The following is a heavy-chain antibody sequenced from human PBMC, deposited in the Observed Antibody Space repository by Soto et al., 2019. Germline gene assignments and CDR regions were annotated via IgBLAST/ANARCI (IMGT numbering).Heavy chain of an antibody. CDR1: GGTFSSYA. V-gene: IGHV1-69*13. CDR3: AKGETYYDPFYGMDV. CDR2: IIPIFGTA. D-gene: IGHD3-3*01. J-gene: IGHJ6*02. Sequence: SVKVSCKASGGTFSSYAISWVRQAPGQGLEWMGGIIPIFGTANYAQKFQGRVTITADESTSTAYMELSSLRSEDTAVYYCAKGETYYDPFYGMDVWGQGTTVTVSS.